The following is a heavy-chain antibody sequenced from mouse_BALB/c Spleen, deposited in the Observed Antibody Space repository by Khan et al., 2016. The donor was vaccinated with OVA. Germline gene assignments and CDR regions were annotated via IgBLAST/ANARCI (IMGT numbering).Heavy chain of an antibody. CDR1: GFTFSNFW. D-gene: IGHD2-3*01. Sequence: EVKLEESGGGLVQPGGSMKLSCVASGFTFSNFWMNWVRQSPEKGLEWVAEIRLKSNNYATHYAESVQGRFTISRDDSKISVYLQMNNLRAEDTGIYYCSRTGGYYAWFAYWGQGTLVTVSA. CDR3: SRTGGYYAWFAY. V-gene: IGHV6-6*02. CDR2: IRLKSNNYAT. J-gene: IGHJ3*01.